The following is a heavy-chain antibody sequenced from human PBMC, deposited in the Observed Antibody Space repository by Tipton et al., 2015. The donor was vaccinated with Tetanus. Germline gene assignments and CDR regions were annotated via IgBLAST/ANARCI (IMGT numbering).Heavy chain of an antibody. Sequence: SLRLSCAASGVTXXTHXXXWVXXXPGXXLEWAXVIYXXGSKXHTDSXRGRXXISRXTSKXXVYLXXTSLXAEDTXVYYXXVGYXXTRAFXEYWGXGTPXAVSS. D-gene: IGHD2-8*01. V-gene: IGHV3-53*01. J-gene: IGHJ4*02. CDR2: IYXXGSK. CDR3: XVGYXXTRAFXEY. CDR1: GVTXXTHX.